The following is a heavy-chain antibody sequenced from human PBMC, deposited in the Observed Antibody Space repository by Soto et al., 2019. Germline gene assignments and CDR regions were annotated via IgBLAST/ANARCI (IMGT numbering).Heavy chain of an antibody. CDR1: GYTFTDYY. V-gene: IGHV1-46*01. J-gene: IGHJ4*02. CDR2: INPSGGST. CDR3: ARGSRLALEY. Sequence: QVQLVQSGAEVKKPGASVKVSCKASGYTFTDYYMHWVRQAPGQGLEWMGMINPSGGSTTYVQKFQGRVTMTRDTSTSTVYMDLSSLRSEDTAVYYCARGSRLALEYWGQGTLVTVSS.